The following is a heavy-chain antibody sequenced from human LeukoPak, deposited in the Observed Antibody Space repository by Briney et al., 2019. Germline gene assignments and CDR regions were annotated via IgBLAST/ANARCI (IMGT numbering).Heavy chain of an antibody. CDR2: IYTSGST. D-gene: IGHD6-19*01. CDR1: GGSISSGSYY. J-gene: IGHJ3*02. CDR3: ARGYFGGWYKKDAFDI. Sequence: PSETLSLTCTVSGGSISSGSYYWSWIRQPAGKGLEWIGRIYTSGSTNYNPSLKSRVTISVDTSKNQFSLKLSSVTAADTAVYYCARGYFGGWYKKDAFDIWGQGTMVTVSS. V-gene: IGHV4-61*02.